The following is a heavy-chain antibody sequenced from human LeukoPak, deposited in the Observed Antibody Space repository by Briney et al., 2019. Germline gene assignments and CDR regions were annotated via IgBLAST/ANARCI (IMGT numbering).Heavy chain of an antibody. D-gene: IGHD3-10*01. CDR2: IKQDGSEK. Sequence: GGSLRLSCAASGFTFSSYWMSWVRQAPGKGLEWVANIKQDGSEKYYVDSVKGRFTISRDNAKNSLYLQMNSLRAEDTAVYYCARRRGDYYYYYYMDVWGKGTTVTVSS. CDR1: GFTFSSYW. V-gene: IGHV3-7*01. CDR3: ARRRGDYYYYYYMDV. J-gene: IGHJ6*03.